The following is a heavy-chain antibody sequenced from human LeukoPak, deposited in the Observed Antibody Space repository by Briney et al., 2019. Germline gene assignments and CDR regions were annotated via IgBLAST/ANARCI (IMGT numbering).Heavy chain of an antibody. D-gene: IGHD3-22*01. Sequence: PGGSLRLSCAASGVTFSSYAMSWVRQAPGKGLEWVSAISGSGGSTYYADSVKGRFTISRDNSKNTLYLQMNSLRAEDTAVYYCARQSNYYDSSGYYSPFDYWGQGTLVTVSS. CDR2: ISGSGGST. CDR3: ARQSNYYDSSGYYSPFDY. V-gene: IGHV3-23*01. J-gene: IGHJ4*02. CDR1: GVTFSSYA.